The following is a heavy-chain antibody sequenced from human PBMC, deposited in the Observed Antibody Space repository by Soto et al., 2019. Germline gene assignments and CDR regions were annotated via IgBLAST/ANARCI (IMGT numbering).Heavy chain of an antibody. CDR2: IIPIFGTA. D-gene: IGHD5-18*01. J-gene: IGHJ5*02. CDR3: AREYSYGYHWFDP. CDR1: GGTFSSYS. Sequence: GASVKVSCKASGGTFSSYSISWVLQAPGQGLEWMGGIIPIFGTANYAQKFQGRVTITADESTSTAYMELSSLRSEDTAVYYCAREYSYGYHWFDPWGQGTLVTVSS. V-gene: IGHV1-69*13.